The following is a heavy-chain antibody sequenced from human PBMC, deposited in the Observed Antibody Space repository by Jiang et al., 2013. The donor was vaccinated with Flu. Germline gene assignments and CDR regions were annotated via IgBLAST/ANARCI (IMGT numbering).Heavy chain of an antibody. Sequence: PGLVKPSETLSLTCTVSGGSIGFYYWSRIRQPPGKGLEWIGYVYYSGSTNYIPSLKSRVTMSVDTSKNQFSLNLNSVTAADTAVYYCTRRGLGPITSWGQGTLVTVSS. CDR2: VYYSGST. CDR3: TRRGLGPITS. CDR1: GGSIGFYY. V-gene: IGHV4-59*12. J-gene: IGHJ5*02. D-gene: IGHD1-14*01.